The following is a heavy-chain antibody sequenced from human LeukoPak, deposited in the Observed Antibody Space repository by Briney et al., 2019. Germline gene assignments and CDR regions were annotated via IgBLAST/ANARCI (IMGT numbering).Heavy chain of an antibody. Sequence: PSETLSLTCAVYGGSFSGYYWSWIRQPPGKGLEWIGEINHSGSTNYNPSLKSRVTISVDTSKNQFSLKLSSVTAADTAVYYCARAVVVPAAMRLSWFDPWGQGTLVTVSS. V-gene: IGHV4-34*01. J-gene: IGHJ5*02. CDR3: ARAVVVPAAMRLSWFDP. CDR1: GGSFSGYY. D-gene: IGHD2-2*01. CDR2: INHSGST.